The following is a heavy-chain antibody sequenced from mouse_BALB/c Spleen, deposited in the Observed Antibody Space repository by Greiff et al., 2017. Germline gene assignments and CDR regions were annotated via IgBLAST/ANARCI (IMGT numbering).Heavy chain of an antibody. Sequence: EVQLVESGGGLVQPGGSLRLSCATSGFTFTDYYMSWVRQPPGKALEWLGFIRNKANGYTTEYSASVKGRFTISRDNSQSILYLQMNTLRAEDSATYYCARDNGYDPYYAMDYWGQGTSVTVSS. CDR2: IRNKANGYTT. J-gene: IGHJ4*01. D-gene: IGHD2-2*01. V-gene: IGHV7-3*02. CDR1: GFTFTDYY. CDR3: ARDNGYDPYYAMDY.